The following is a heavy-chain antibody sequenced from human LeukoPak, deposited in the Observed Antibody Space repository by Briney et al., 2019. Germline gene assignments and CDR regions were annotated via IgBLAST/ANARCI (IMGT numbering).Heavy chain of an antibody. CDR1: GGSISSYY. Sequence: SETLSLTYTVSGGSISSYYWSWIRQPAGKGLEWIGRIYTSGSTNYNPSLKSRVTMSVDTSKNQFSLKLSSVTAADTAVYYCARDFSSIVVVPAGAFDIWGQGTMVTVSS. D-gene: IGHD2-2*01. CDR3: ARDFSSIVVVPAGAFDI. V-gene: IGHV4-4*07. J-gene: IGHJ3*02. CDR2: IYTSGST.